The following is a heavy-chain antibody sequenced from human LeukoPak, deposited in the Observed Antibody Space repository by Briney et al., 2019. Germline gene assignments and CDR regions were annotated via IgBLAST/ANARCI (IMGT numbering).Heavy chain of an antibody. CDR1: GFTVSSNY. J-gene: IGHJ5*02. CDR2: IYSGGST. Sequence: PGGSLRLSCAASGFTVSSNYMSWARQAPGKGLEWVSVIYSGGSTYYADSVKGRFTISRDNSKNTLYLQMNSLRAEDTAVYYCAKTQRTYGDYVWFDPWGQGTLVTVSS. V-gene: IGHV3-66*01. D-gene: IGHD4-17*01. CDR3: AKTQRTYGDYVWFDP.